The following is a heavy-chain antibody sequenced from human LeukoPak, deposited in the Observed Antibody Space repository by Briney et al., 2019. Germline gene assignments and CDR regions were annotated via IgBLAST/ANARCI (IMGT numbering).Heavy chain of an antibody. J-gene: IGHJ4*02. D-gene: IGHD3-10*01. Sequence: GGSLRLSCAASGFTFSSYEMNWVRQAPGKGLEWEAFIRNDGSDKYYAVSVKGRFTISRDNSKNTLYLQMNSLRAEDTALYYCAKDRAFGQFLWGNDYWGQGTLVTVSS. CDR2: IRNDGSDK. CDR3: AKDRAFGQFLWGNDY. V-gene: IGHV3-30*02. CDR1: GFTFSSYE.